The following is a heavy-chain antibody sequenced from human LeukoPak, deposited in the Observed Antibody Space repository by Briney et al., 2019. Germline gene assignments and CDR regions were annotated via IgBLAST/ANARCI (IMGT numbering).Heavy chain of an antibody. V-gene: IGHV4-39*02. CDR2: IYYSGST. J-gene: IGHJ4*02. D-gene: IGHD4-23*01. CDR1: GGSISSSSYY. Sequence: PSETLSLTCTVSGGSISSSSYYWGWIRQPPGKGLEWIGSIYYSGSTYYNPSLKSRVTISVDTSKNQFSLKLSSVTAADTAVYYCAREVVTSYGGHGFDYWGQGTLVTVSS. CDR3: AREVVTSYGGHGFDY.